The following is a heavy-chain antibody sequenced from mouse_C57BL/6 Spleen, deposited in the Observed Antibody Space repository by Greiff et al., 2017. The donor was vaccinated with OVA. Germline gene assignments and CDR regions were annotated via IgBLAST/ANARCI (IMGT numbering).Heavy chain of an antibody. J-gene: IGHJ4*01. CDR2: IYPGSGST. V-gene: IGHV1-55*01. CDR1: GYTFTSYW. D-gene: IGHD2-4*01. Sequence: QVQLQQPGAELVKPGASVKMSCKASGYTFTSYWITWVKQRPGQGLEWIGDIYPGSGSTNYNEKFKSKATLTVDTSSSTAYMQLSSLTSEDSAVYYCARLYYDYGGDYAMDYWGQGTSVTVSS. CDR3: ARLYYDYGGDYAMDY.